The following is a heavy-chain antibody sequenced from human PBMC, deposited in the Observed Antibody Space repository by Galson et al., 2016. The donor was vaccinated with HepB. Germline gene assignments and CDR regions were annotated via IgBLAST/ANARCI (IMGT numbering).Heavy chain of an antibody. CDR1: GFTFIDYA. Sequence: SLRLSCAASGFTFIDYAMTWVRQAPGKGLEWVSHIKNDGTTTNYADSVRGRFIISRDNAKNTLYLQMNSLRVDDTAVYYCARGGASSAGGSWGQGTLVTVSS. J-gene: IGHJ5*02. CDR3: ARGGASSAGGS. V-gene: IGHV3-23*01. D-gene: IGHD1-26*01. CDR2: IKNDGTTT.